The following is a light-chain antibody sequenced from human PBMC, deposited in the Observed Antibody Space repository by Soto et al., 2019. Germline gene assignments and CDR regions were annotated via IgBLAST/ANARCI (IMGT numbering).Light chain of an antibody. Sequence: IVMTQSPATLSVSPGERFSLSCRASQSVNRKLAWYQQKPGQAPRLLIYGASTRATGIPARFSGSGSGTEFTLTISSLKSEDFAVYYCQQYNNWHTITFGQGTRLEIK. CDR3: QQYNNWHTIT. CDR2: GAS. V-gene: IGKV3-15*01. J-gene: IGKJ5*01. CDR1: QSVNRK.